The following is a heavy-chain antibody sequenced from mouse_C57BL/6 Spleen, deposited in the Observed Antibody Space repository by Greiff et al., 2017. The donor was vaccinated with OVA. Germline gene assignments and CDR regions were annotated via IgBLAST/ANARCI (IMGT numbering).Heavy chain of an antibody. CDR1: GFTFTDYY. D-gene: IGHD2-1*01. Sequence: EVHLVESGGGLVQPGGSLSLSCAASGFTFTDYYMSWVRQPPGKALEWLGFIRNKANGYTTEYSASVKGRFTISRDNSQSILYLQMNALRAEDSATYYCARYNGGNGFAYWGQGTLVTVSA. CDR2: IRNKANGYTT. V-gene: IGHV7-3*01. J-gene: IGHJ3*01. CDR3: ARYNGGNGFAY.